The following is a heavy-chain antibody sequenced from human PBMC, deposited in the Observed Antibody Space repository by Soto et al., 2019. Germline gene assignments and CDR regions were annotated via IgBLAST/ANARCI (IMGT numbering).Heavy chain of an antibody. CDR3: ARLRADVPLDC. Sequence: ASVKVSCKASGYTFTSYGISWLQQAPGQGLEWMGWISAYNGNTNYAQKLQGRVTMTTDTSTSTAYMEMRSLRSDDMVVYYCARLRADVPLDCWDQGTLVTVSS. V-gene: IGHV1-18*03. J-gene: IGHJ4*02. CDR2: ISAYNGNT. CDR1: GYTFTSYG. D-gene: IGHD3-10*02.